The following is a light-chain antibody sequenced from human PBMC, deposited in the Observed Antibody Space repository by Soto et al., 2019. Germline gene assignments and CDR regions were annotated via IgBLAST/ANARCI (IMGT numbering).Light chain of an antibody. CDR1: QTISSW. CDR2: KAS. V-gene: IGKV1-5*03. Sequence: DIQMTQAPRTLTRTEGDRVTITCRASQTISSWLAWYQQKPGKAPKLLIYKASTLKSGVPSRFSGSGSGTEFTLTISSLQPDDFATYYCQHYNSYSEAFGQGTKVDI. CDR3: QHYNSYSEA. J-gene: IGKJ1*01.